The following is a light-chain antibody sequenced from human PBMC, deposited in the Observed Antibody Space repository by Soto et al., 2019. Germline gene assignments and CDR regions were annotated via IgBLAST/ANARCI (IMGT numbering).Light chain of an antibody. CDR3: QQHGSSPPYT. Sequence: EIVLTQSPGTLSLSPGERATLSCRASQSVSSNYLAWYQQKPGQAPSLLIYGASSRATGIPDRFSGSGSGTDFTLTISRLEPEDFAVYYCQQHGSSPPYTFGQGTKLEIK. V-gene: IGKV3-20*01. CDR2: GAS. CDR1: QSVSSNY. J-gene: IGKJ2*01.